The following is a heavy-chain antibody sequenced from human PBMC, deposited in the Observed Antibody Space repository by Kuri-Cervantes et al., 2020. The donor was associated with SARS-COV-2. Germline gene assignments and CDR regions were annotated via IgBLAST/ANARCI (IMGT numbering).Heavy chain of an antibody. CDR2: INPNSGGT. CDR3: ARVDPAHRFNYGDYFDY. V-gene: IGHV1-2*04. J-gene: IGHJ4*02. Sequence: ASVKVSCKASGYTFTGYYMHWVRQAPGQGLEWMGWINPNSGGTNYAQKFQGWVTMTRDTSISTAYMELSRLRSDDTAVYYCARVDPAHRFNYGDYFDYWGQGTLVTVSS. CDR1: GYTFTGYY. D-gene: IGHD4-17*01.